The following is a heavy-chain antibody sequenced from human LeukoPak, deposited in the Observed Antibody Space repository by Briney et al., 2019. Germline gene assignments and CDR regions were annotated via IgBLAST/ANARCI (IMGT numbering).Heavy chain of an antibody. Sequence: PSETLSLTCTVSGGSISSSSYYWGWIRQPPGKGLEWIGSIYYSGSTYYNPPLKSRVTISVDTSKNQFSLNLSSVTAADTAVYYCARESYYYDSSGQGPRYAFDIWGQGTMVTVSS. CDR1: GGSISSSSYY. CDR3: ARESYYYDSSGQGPRYAFDI. J-gene: IGHJ3*02. D-gene: IGHD3-22*01. V-gene: IGHV4-39*07. CDR2: IYYSGST.